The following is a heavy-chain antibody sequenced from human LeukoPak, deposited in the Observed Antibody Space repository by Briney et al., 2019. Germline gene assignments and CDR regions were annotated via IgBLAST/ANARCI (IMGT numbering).Heavy chain of an antibody. CDR3: AREDVVFVDAVRYFFYGMDG. J-gene: IGHJ6*02. CDR1: GYNFISYY. D-gene: IGHD2-8*01. CDR2: INPSGGST. V-gene: IGHV1-46*01. Sequence: GASVKVSYKASGYNFISYYMHWVRQATGQGLEWMGIINPSGGSTSYAQKFQDRVTMTRDTSTSTVYMELSSLKSEDTAVYYCAREDVVFVDAVRYFFYGMDGWGQGTTVTGSS.